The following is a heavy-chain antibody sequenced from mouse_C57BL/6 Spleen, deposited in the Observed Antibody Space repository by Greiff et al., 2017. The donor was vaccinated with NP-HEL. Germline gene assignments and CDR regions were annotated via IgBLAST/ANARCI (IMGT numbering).Heavy chain of an antibody. V-gene: IGHV5-4*01. J-gene: IGHJ2*01. Sequence: DVMLVESGGGLVKPGGSLKLSCAASGFTFSSYAMSWVRQTPEKRLEWVATISDGGSYTYYPDNVKGRFTISRDNAKNNLYLQMIHLKSEDTAMYYCARDRAQSGDFDYWGQGTTLTVSS. D-gene: IGHD3-3*01. CDR1: GFTFSSYA. CDR3: ARDRAQSGDFDY. CDR2: ISDGGSYT.